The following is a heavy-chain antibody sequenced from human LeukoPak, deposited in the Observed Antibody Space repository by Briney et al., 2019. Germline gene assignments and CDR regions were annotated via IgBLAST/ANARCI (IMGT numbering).Heavy chain of an antibody. Sequence: ASVKVSCKASGYTFTGYYMHWARQAPGQGLEWMGWINPNSGGTNYAQKFQGWVTMTRDTSISTAYMELSRLRSDDTAVYYCARADYRWLQSDYWGQGTLVTVSS. J-gene: IGHJ4*02. CDR1: GYTFTGYY. CDR2: INPNSGGT. CDR3: ARADYRWLQSDY. D-gene: IGHD5-24*01. V-gene: IGHV1-2*04.